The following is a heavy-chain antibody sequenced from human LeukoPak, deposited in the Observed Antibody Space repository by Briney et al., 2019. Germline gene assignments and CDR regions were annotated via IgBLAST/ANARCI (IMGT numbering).Heavy chain of an antibody. D-gene: IGHD1-26*01. J-gene: IGHJ4*02. CDR2: ISGNGGST. V-gene: IGHV3-23*01. CDR3: TRDGGSFCDFDY. Sequence: GGSLRLSCAASGFTFSNYAMSWVRQAPGKGLEWVSGISGNGGSTYYADSVKGRFTISRDNSKNTVYLQMGSLRGDDMAVYYCTRDGGSFCDFDYWGQGALVTVSS. CDR1: GFTFSNYA.